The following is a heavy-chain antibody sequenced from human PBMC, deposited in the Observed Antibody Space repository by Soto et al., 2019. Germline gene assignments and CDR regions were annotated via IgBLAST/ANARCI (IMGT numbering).Heavy chain of an antibody. CDR3: ARGSGGDNDNWFDP. V-gene: IGHV4-31*03. Sequence: QVQLQESGPGLVKPSQTLSLTCTVSGGSISSGGYHWNWIRQHPGKGLEWIGSIYYSGSTYDNPSLKSRVTIAVDTSKNQCSLNLISVTAADTAVYYCARGSGGDNDNWFDPWGQGILVIVSS. CDR2: IYYSGST. CDR1: GGSISSGGYH. J-gene: IGHJ5*02. D-gene: IGHD4-17*01.